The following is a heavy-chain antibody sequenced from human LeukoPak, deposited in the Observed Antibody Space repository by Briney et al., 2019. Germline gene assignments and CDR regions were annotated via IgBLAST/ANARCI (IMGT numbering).Heavy chain of an antibody. CDR2: IYYSGST. V-gene: IGHV4-59*08. CDR3: ARTRASSGWSDYWYFDL. J-gene: IGHJ2*01. CDR1: GGSISSYY. D-gene: IGHD6-19*01. Sequence: ETLSLTCTVSGGSISSYYWSWIRQPPGKGLEWIGYIYYSGSTNYNPSLKSRVTISVDTSKNQYSLKLSSVTAADTAVYYCARTRASSGWSDYWYFDLWGRGTLVTVSS.